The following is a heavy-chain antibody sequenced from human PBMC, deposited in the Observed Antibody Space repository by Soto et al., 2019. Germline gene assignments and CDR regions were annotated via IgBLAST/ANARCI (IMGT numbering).Heavy chain of an antibody. J-gene: IGHJ6*02. CDR2: ISGYTGDT. CDR1: GYTFASYG. V-gene: IGHV1-18*04. D-gene: IGHD1-26*01. Sequence: ASVKVSCKASGYTFASYGITWVRQVPGHGLEWLDWISGYTGDTNLGQKVQDRVTMTTDTSTTTAYMELRSLRPDDSAVFYCARDPVVFIGRKYYFYGMDVWGQGSKVTVAS. CDR3: ARDPVVFIGRKYYFYGMDV.